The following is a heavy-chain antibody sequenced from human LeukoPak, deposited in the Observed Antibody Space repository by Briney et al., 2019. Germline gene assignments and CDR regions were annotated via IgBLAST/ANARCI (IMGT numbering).Heavy chain of an antibody. J-gene: IGHJ4*02. Sequence: ASETLSLTCAVYGGSFSGYYWGWIRQPPGKGLEWIGEINHSGSTNYNPSLKSRVTISVDTSKNQFSLKLSSVTAADTAVYYCARDALTTVTTGAHYFDYWGQGTLVTVSS. CDR1: GGSFSGYY. CDR2: INHSGST. D-gene: IGHD4-17*01. V-gene: IGHV4-34*01. CDR3: ARDALTTVTTGAHYFDY.